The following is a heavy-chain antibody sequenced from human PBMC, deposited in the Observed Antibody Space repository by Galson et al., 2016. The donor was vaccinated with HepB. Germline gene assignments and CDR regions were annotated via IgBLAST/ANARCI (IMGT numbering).Heavy chain of an antibody. CDR2: VNDSGTT. CDR3: ARRHYFDFWNTAYAERNVWFDP. Sequence: SETLSLTCAVHGASLSGPYWSWIRQAPGKGLEWIGEVNDSGTTKVSPSLKSRVTMSADTSRNQFSLELRSVTAAETAVYFCARRHYFDFWNTAYAERNVWFDPWGPGVLVTVSS. V-gene: IGHV4-34*01. D-gene: IGHD3-3*01. J-gene: IGHJ5*02. CDR1: GASLSGPY.